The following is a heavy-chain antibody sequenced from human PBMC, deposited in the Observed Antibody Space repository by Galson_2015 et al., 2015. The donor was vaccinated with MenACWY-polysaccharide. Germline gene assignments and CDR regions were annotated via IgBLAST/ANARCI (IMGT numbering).Heavy chain of an antibody. Sequence: SLRLSCAASGFTFSSYWMSWVRRAPGKGLEWVANIKQDGSEKYYVDSVKGRFTISRDNAKNSLYLQMNSLRAEDTAVYYCASPNQGGTIVVVPAAVFDPWGQGTLVTVSS. CDR3: ASPNQGGTIVVVPAAVFDP. J-gene: IGHJ5*02. CDR1: GFTFSSYW. V-gene: IGHV3-7*01. D-gene: IGHD2-2*01. CDR2: IKQDGSEK.